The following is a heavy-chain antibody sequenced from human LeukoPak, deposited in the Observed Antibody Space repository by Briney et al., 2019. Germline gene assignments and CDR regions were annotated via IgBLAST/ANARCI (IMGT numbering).Heavy chain of an antibody. D-gene: IGHD3-3*01. J-gene: IGHJ4*02. CDR3: ALILEWPKSFDY. Sequence: ASVKVSCKASGYTFTSYYMHWVRQAPGQGLEWMGIINPSGGSTSYAQKFQGRVTMTRDTSTSTVYMELSSLRSEDTAVYYCALILEWPKSFDYWGQGTLVTASS. CDR2: INPSGGST. CDR1: GYTFTSYY. V-gene: IGHV1-46*01.